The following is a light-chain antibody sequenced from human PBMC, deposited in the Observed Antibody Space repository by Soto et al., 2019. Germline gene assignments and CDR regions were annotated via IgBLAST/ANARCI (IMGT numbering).Light chain of an antibody. CDR2: AAS. V-gene: IGKV1-8*01. CDR1: QGISSY. CDR3: RQYYSYPPT. J-gene: IGKJ1*01. Sequence: RLTPSPSSLSASPGDRVTITCRASQGISSYLAWYQQKPGKAPKLLIYAASTLQSGVPSRFSGSGSGTDFTLTISCLQSEDFATYYCRQYYSYPPTFGQGTKVDIK.